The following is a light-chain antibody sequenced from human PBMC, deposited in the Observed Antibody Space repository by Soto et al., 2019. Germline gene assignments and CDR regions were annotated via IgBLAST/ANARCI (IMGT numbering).Light chain of an antibody. CDR3: SSYTSSTTFPRV. V-gene: IGLV2-14*01. Sequence: QSALTQPASVSGSPGQSITISCTGTSSDVGGYHYVCWYQHHPGKAPKLMIYEVTTRPSGISNRFSGSKSGNTASLTISGLQAEDEADYYCSSYTSSTTFPRVFGTGTKLTVL. CDR2: EVT. J-gene: IGLJ1*01. CDR1: SSDVGGYHY.